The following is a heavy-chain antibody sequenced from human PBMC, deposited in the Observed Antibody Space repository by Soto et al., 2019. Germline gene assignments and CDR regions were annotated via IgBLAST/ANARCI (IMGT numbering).Heavy chain of an antibody. Sequence: PSETLSLTCAVYGGSFSGYYWSWIRQPPGKGLEWIGEINHSGSTNYNPSLKSRVTISVDTSKNQFSLKLSSVTAADTAVYYCARDTGRSLASARFDDWGQGTLVTVSS. V-gene: IGHV4-34*01. CDR2: INHSGST. CDR3: ARDTGRSLASARFDD. CDR1: GGSFSGYY. D-gene: IGHD2-8*02. J-gene: IGHJ4*02.